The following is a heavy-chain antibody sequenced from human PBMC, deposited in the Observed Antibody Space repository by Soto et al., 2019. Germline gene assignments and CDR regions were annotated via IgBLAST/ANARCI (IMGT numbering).Heavy chain of an antibody. CDR2: ISAYTDTP. CDR1: GYAFTNVG. Sequence: ASVKVSCKASGYAFTNVGVTWVRRAPGQVLEWMGWISAYTDTPNYAQKFQGRVTTTIDTSTSTAYMDLRSLTSDDTAVDHGARVMTGVEPRFGPRGQGLLVTVPS. J-gene: IGHJ5*02. V-gene: IGHV1-18*01. CDR3: ARVMTGVEPRFGP. D-gene: IGHD2-8*01.